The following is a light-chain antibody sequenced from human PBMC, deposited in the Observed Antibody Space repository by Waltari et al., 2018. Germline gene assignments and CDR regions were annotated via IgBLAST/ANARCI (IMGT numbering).Light chain of an antibody. V-gene: IGKV1-39*01. CDR2: DAS. CDR3: QQNSNVPPT. CDR1: QSIGPY. Sequence: DIEMTQSPSSLSASVGDRVIITCRASQSIGPYINWYQQKPGTAPKLLIYDASILQTRVPSKFSGSGSGTVFTLTISSLQPEDFATYYCQQNSNVPPTFGLGTKVEIK. J-gene: IGKJ1*01.